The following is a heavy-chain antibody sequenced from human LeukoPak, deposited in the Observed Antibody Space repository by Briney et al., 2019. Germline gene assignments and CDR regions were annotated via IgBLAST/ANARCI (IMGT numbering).Heavy chain of an antibody. CDR2: VSYGGTNE. J-gene: IGHJ4*02. D-gene: IGHD2-15*01. CDR3: ARAERCSGGRCLEDY. Sequence: GRSLRLSCAASGFSFSHYAMHWVRQAPGTGLEWVAIVSYGGTNEYYADSVKGRFTISRDNSKNTLYLQMNSLRAEDTAVYFCARAERCSGGRCLEDYWGQGTLVTVSS. CDR1: GFSFSHYA. V-gene: IGHV3-30-3*01.